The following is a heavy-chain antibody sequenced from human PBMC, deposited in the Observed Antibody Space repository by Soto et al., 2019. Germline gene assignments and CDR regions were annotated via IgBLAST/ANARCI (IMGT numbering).Heavy chain of an antibody. V-gene: IGHV3-30-3*01. CDR1: ASPSVAML. CDR2: YHMMEAT. Sequence: PGGLLDSPVQPRASPSVAMLCTGSARLQARGWSGWQLYHMMEATTYADSVKGRFTISRDNARNTVSLQMSSLRAEDTAIYYCARGDRGGFDLWGHGTMVTVSS. D-gene: IGHD3-10*01. CDR3: ARGDRGGFDL. J-gene: IGHJ3*01.